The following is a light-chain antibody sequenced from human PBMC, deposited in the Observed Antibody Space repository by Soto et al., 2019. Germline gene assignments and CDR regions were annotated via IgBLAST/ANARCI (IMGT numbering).Light chain of an antibody. J-gene: IGLJ2*01. V-gene: IGLV7-46*01. Sequence: QAVVTQEPSLPVSPGGTVTLTCGSSTGAVTSGHYPYWFQQKPGQAPRTLIYDTSNKHSWTPARFSGSLLGGKAALTLSGAQHEDDAEYYSLLSYRGARLVVIGGGTKLTVL. CDR2: DTS. CDR3: LLSYRGARLVV. CDR1: TGAVTSGHY.